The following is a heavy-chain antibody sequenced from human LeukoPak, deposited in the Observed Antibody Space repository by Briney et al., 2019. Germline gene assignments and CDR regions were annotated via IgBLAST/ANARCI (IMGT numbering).Heavy chain of an antibody. Sequence: GGSLRLSCAASGFTFGSSAMSWVRQARGKGPEWVSTFSRSGPDTYYADSVKGRFTIFRDNSKNTLYLQMNSLRAEDTAVYYCAKGSLGSWYYFDYWGQGTLVTVSS. CDR3: AKGSLGSWYYFDY. CDR1: GFTFGSSA. D-gene: IGHD6-13*01. CDR2: FSRSGPDT. J-gene: IGHJ4*02. V-gene: IGHV3-23*01.